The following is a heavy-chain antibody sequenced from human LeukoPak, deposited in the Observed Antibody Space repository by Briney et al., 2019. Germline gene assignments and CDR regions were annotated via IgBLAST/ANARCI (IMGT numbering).Heavy chain of an antibody. J-gene: IGHJ4*02. V-gene: IGHV3-21*01. CDR3: AGGGDFDY. D-gene: IGHD3-16*01. CDR2: ISRTSEYI. Sequence: GGSLRLSCAASGFSFSIYFMKWVRQAPGKGLEWVSSISRTSEYIHYADSVRGRFAISRDNAKNSVYLQMNSLRAKDTAVYFCAGGGDFDYWGQGILVTVSA. CDR1: GFSFSIYF.